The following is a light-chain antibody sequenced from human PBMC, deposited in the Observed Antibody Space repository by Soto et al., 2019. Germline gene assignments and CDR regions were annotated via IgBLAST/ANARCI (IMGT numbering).Light chain of an antibody. CDR2: TPS. V-gene: IGKV1-39*01. CDR1: ESIVGY. J-gene: IGKJ3*01. CDR3: QQSYSMPFT. Sequence: DIQLTQSPSSLSASVGDGVTITCRASESIVGYLNWYQQRPCKAPKLVIYTPSSPRTGVSSRFSGSGPGTDFTLTISSLQPEDFATYYCQQSYSMPFTFGPGTQVDIK.